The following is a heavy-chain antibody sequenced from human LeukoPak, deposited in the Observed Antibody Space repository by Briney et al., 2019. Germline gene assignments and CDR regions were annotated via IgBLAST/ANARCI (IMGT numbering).Heavy chain of an antibody. J-gene: IGHJ6*02. Sequence: GASVKVSCKASGYSFISYGISWVRQAPGQGLEWMGWISANNGNTNYAQKFQGRVTLTTDTSTSTAYMELRSLRSDDTAVYYCAREGACTGGSCQAMIYYYGMDVWGQGTAVTVSS. V-gene: IGHV1-18*01. D-gene: IGHD2-15*01. CDR3: AREGACTGGSCQAMIYYYGMDV. CDR2: ISANNGNT. CDR1: GYSFISYG.